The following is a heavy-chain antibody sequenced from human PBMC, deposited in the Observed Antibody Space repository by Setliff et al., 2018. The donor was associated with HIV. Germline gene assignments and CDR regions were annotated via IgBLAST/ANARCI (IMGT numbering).Heavy chain of an antibody. CDR3: ATSSGWPIDAFDI. V-gene: IGHV4-34*01. CDR1: GGSFSGYY. CDR2: INHSGST. J-gene: IGHJ3*02. Sequence: SETLSLTCAVYGGSFSGYYWSWIRQPPGKGLEWIGEINHSGSTNYTPSLKSRVTISVDTSKNQFSLKLSSVTAADTAVYYCATSSGWPIDAFDIWGQGTMVTVSS. D-gene: IGHD6-19*01.